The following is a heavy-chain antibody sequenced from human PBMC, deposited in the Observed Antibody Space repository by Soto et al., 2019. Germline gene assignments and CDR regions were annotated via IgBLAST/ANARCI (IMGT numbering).Heavy chain of an antibody. Sequence: VQLVDSGGGVVQPGGSLRLSCTTSGFLFNTYAMHWVRQAPGKGLEWVSAISGSGGSTYYADSVKGRFTISRDNSKNTLYLQMNSLRAEDTAVYYCAKDRMVYAIPGYFDYWGQGTLVTVSS. CDR1: GFLFNTYA. D-gene: IGHD2-8*01. CDR2: ISGSGGST. CDR3: AKDRMVYAIPGYFDY. V-gene: IGHV3-23*04. J-gene: IGHJ4*02.